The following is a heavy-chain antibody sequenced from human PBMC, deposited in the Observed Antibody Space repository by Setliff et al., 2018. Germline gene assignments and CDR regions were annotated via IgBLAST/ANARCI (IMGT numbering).Heavy chain of an antibody. CDR1: GGSIDSHY. J-gene: IGHJ3*02. CDR3: ARGKTFFGAFIRAFDI. CDR2: IYYSGNT. D-gene: IGHD3-3*01. V-gene: IGHV4-59*11. Sequence: LSLTCSVSGGSIDSHYWSWIRQPPGKGLEWIGSIYYSGNTNYNPSLKSRVTISIDTSKNQFPLKLSSVTAADTAVYHCARGKTFFGAFIRAFDIWGQGRMVTVSS.